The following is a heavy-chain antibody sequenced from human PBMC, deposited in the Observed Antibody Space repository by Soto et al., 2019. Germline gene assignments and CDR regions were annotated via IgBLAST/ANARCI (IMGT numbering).Heavy chain of an antibody. CDR2: IYSGGST. J-gene: IGHJ4*02. D-gene: IGHD3-9*01. Sequence: GGSLRLSCAASGFTVSSNYMSWVRQAPGKGLEWVSVIYSGGSTYYADSVKGRFTISRDNSKNTLYLQMNSLRAEDTAVYYCARGGRYYDILTGYYFDYWGQGTLVTVSS. CDR3: ARGGRYYDILTGYYFDY. V-gene: IGHV3-66*01. CDR1: GFTVSSNY.